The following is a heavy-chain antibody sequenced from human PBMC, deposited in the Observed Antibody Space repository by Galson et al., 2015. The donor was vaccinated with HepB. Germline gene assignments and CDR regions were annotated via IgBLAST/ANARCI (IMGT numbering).Heavy chain of an antibody. D-gene: IGHD4-17*01. Sequence: SLRLSCAASGFTFTTYGMHWVRQAPGKGLEWVAVISYDGSNKYYADSVKGRFTISRDNSKNILYLQMNSLRAEDTAVYYCAREGRITVTIFVYWGQGSLVTLSS. CDR1: GFTFTTYG. CDR3: AREGRITVTIFVY. CDR2: ISYDGSNK. J-gene: IGHJ4*02. V-gene: IGHV3-30*03.